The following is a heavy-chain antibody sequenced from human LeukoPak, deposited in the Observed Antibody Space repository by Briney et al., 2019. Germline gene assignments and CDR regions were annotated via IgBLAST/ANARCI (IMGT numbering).Heavy chain of an antibody. CDR2: INPNSGGT. CDR3: ARGSVAGEWDWFDP. V-gene: IGHV1-2*02. J-gene: IGHJ5*02. D-gene: IGHD6-19*01. CDR1: GYTFTGYY. Sequence: GESLKISCKGSGYTFTGYYMHWVRQAPGQGLEWMGWINPNSGGTNYAQKFQGRVTMTRDTSISTAYMELSRLRSGDTAVYYCARGSVAGEWDWFDPWGQGTLVTVSS.